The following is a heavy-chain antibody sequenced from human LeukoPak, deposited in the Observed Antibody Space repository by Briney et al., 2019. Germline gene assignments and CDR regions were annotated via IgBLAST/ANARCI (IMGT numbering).Heavy chain of an antibody. J-gene: IGHJ6*02. D-gene: IGHD4-17*01. CDR1: GYTFTSYG. V-gene: IGHV1-18*01. CDR2: ISAYNGNT. Sequence: ASVKVSCKASGYTFTSYGISWVRQAPGQGLEWMGWISAYNGNTNCAQKLQGRVTMTTDTSTSTAYMELRSLRSDDTAVYYCARGPVMTTVTTHAMTQPHYYYYGMDVWGQGTTVTVSS. CDR3: ARGPVMTTVTTHAMTQPHYYYYGMDV.